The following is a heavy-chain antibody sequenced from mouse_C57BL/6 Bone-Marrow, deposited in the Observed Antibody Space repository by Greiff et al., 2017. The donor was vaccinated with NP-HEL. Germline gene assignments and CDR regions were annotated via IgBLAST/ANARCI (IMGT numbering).Heavy chain of an antibody. Sequence: VQLQQSGAELVRPGASVKLSCTASGFNIKDDYMHWVKQRPEQGLEWIGWIDPENGATEYASKFQGKATITADTSSNTAYLQLSSLTSEDTAVYYCTTDGPYYYAMDYWGQGTSVTVSS. J-gene: IGHJ4*01. V-gene: IGHV14-4*01. CDR2: IDPENGAT. CDR3: TTDGPYYYAMDY. D-gene: IGHD3-1*01. CDR1: GFNIKDDY.